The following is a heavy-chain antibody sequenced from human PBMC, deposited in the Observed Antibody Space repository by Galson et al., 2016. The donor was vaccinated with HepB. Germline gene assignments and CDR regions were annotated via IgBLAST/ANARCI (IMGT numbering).Heavy chain of an antibody. CDR1: GDSVSSNSAA. Sequence: CAFSGDSVSSNSAAWNWIRQSPSRGLEWLGRTYYRSKWYNDYAVSVKSRIIINPDTSKNQFSLQLNSVTPEDTAVYYCVEQRKGAPYGMDVWGQGTTVTGSS. J-gene: IGHJ6*02. V-gene: IGHV6-1*01. CDR2: TYYRSKWYN. CDR3: VEQRKGAPYGMDV. D-gene: IGHD1/OR15-1a*01.